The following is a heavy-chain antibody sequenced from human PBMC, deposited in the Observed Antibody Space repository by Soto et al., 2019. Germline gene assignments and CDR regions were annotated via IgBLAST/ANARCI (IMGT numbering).Heavy chain of an antibody. V-gene: IGHV4-34*01. CDR3: ARVERGTATTVVDAFDI. CDR2: MSHSGGT. Sequence: QVQLQQWGAGLLKPSETLSLTCAVYGGFVSSGSYYWSWIRQPPGKGLEWIGEMSHSGGTHCNPSLKSRVTISVDTSKNQCSLKMSSVTAADTALYYCARVERGTATTVVDAFDIWGPGTMVTVSS. J-gene: IGHJ3*02. CDR1: GGFVSSGSYY. D-gene: IGHD1-1*01.